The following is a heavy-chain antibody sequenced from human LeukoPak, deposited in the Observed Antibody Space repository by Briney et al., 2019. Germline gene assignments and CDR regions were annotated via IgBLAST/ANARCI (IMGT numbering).Heavy chain of an antibody. Sequence: GASVKVSFKASGYTFTSYDINWVRQATGQGLAWMGWMNPNSGNKGYAQKFQGRVTMTRNTSISTAYMELSSLRSEDTAVYYCARGRIKHVDYWGQGTLVTVSS. CDR3: ARGRIKHVDY. D-gene: IGHD2/OR15-2a*01. CDR1: GYTFTSYD. CDR2: MNPNSGNK. V-gene: IGHV1-8*01. J-gene: IGHJ4*02.